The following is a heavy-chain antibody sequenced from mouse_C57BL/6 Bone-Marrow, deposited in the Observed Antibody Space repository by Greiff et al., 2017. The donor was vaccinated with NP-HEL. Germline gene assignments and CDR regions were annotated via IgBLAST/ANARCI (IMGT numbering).Heavy chain of an antibody. D-gene: IGHD2-4*01. V-gene: IGHV1-26*01. CDR3: ARRGIYDDYDVDY. CDR2: INPNNGGT. CDR1: GYTFTDYY. Sequence: VQLQQSGPELVKPGASVKISCKASGYTFTDYYMNWVKQSHGKSLEWIGDINPNNGGTSYNQKFKGKATLTVDKSSSTAYMELRSLTSEDSAVYYCARRGIYDDYDVDYWGQGTTLTVSS. J-gene: IGHJ2*01.